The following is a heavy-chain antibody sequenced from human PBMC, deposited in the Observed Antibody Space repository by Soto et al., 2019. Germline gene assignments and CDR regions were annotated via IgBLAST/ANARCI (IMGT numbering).Heavy chain of an antibody. Sequence: GASVKVSCKASGYSFTSYDINWVRRATGQGLEWMGWMNPNSGNTGQPQRFQGRVTMTRNTSISTAYMELSNLYSDDTAVYYCARSRTTVVDYWGQGTQVTVSS. CDR2: MNPNSGNT. J-gene: IGHJ4*02. CDR1: GYSFTSYD. D-gene: IGHD4-17*01. V-gene: IGHV1-8*01. CDR3: ARSRTTVVDY.